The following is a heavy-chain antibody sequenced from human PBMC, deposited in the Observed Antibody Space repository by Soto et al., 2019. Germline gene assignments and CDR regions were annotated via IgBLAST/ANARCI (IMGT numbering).Heavy chain of an antibody. CDR3: ARDLITMVRGVHSPYYYYYGMDV. D-gene: IGHD3-10*01. V-gene: IGHV1-18*04. CDR2: ISTYNGNT. J-gene: IGHJ6*02. Sequence: ASVKVSCKASGYAFTSYGISWVRQAPGQGLEWMGWISTYNGNTNYAQKLQGRVTMTTDTSRSTAYMELRSLRSDDTAVYYCARDLITMVRGVHSPYYYYYGMDVWGQGTTVTVSS. CDR1: GYAFTSYG.